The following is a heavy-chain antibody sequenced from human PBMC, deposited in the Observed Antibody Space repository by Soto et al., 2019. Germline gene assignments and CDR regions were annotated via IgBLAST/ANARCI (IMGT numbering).Heavy chain of an antibody. CDR3: ARELQGWFDT. V-gene: IGHV4-59*01. CDR2: IYNSGIT. J-gene: IGHJ5*02. CDR1: GGSISSYY. Sequence: SETLSLTCTVSGGSISSYYWSWIRQPPGKGLEWIGHIYNSGITNYNPSLKSRVTISVDMSKNQFSLKLSSVTAADTAVYYCARELQGWFDTWGQGTLVTVSS.